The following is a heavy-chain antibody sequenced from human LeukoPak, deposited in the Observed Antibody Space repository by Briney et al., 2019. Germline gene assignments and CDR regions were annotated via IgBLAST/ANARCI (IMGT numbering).Heavy chain of an antibody. Sequence: GGSLRLSCAASGFTFSSYSMNWVRQAPGKGLEWVSYISSSSSTIYYADSVKGRFTISRDNAKNSLYLQMNSLRDEDTAVYYCASRPSLGSGFVFDYWGQGTLVTVSS. V-gene: IGHV3-48*02. J-gene: IGHJ4*02. CDR2: ISSSSSTI. CDR1: GFTFSSYS. D-gene: IGHD3-22*01. CDR3: ASRPSLGSGFVFDY.